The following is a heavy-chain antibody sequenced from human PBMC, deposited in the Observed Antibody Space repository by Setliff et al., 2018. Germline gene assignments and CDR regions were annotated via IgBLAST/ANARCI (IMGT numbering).Heavy chain of an antibody. CDR1: GGTFNSYA. V-gene: IGHV1-69*13. CDR3: AREGVDTRSSTDYRYYMDV. J-gene: IGHJ6*03. D-gene: IGHD5-18*01. CDR2: IIPIFGSA. Sequence: SVKVSCKASGGTFNSYAISWVRQAPGQGLEWMGGIIPIFGSANYARKFQGRVTVTADESTSPAYMGLSSLIIEDTAVYYCAREGVDTRSSTDYRYYMDVWGKGTTVTVSS.